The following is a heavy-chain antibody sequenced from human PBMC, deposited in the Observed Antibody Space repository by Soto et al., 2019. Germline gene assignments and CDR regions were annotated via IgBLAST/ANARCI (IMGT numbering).Heavy chain of an antibody. Sequence: QVQLQESGPGLVKPSGTLSLTCAVSGDSITNNNWWTWLRQSPGKGLEWIGEMHHGGNPDYNPSLPSRVTISVDKSKNQFSLHLSSVTAADSAVYYCARTSGGTYSFDPWGQGTLVTVSS. V-gene: IGHV4-4*02. CDR3: ARTSGGTYSFDP. D-gene: IGHD3-10*01. CDR1: GDSITNNNW. CDR2: MHHGGNP. J-gene: IGHJ5*02.